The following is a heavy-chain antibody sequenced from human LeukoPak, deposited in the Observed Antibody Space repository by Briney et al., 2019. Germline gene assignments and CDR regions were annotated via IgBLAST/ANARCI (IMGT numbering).Heavy chain of an antibody. D-gene: IGHD6-13*01. V-gene: IGHV1-69*05. Sequence: GASVKVSCKASGGTFSSYAISWVRQAPGQGLEWMGGIIPIFGTANYAQKFQGRVTMTRDTSTSTVYMELSSLRSEDTAVYYCARGYSSSWMVYWGQGTLVTVSS. CDR3: ARGYSSSWMVY. CDR2: IIPIFGTA. CDR1: GGTFSSYA. J-gene: IGHJ4*02.